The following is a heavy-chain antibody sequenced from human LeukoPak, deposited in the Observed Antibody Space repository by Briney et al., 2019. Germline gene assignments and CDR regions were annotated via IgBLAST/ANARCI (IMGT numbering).Heavy chain of an antibody. CDR1: GGSISSSSYY. Sequence: SETLSLTCTVSGGSISSSSYYWGLIRQPPGKGLEWIGSIYYSGSTYYNPSLKSRVTISVDTSKNQFSLKLSSVTAADTAVYYCARHPKGYCSSTSCSPYWGQGTLVTVSS. V-gene: IGHV4-39*01. D-gene: IGHD2-2*01. CDR3: ARHPKGYCSSTSCSPY. J-gene: IGHJ4*02. CDR2: IYYSGST.